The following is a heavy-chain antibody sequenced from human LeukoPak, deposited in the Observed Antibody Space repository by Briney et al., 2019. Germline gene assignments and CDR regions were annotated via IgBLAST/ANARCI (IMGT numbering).Heavy chain of an antibody. CDR1: GYTFTGYY. V-gene: IGHV1-2*02. J-gene: IGHJ4*02. D-gene: IGHD1-26*01. CDR3: SVGATTTYYFDY. CDR2: INPNSGGT. Sequence: ASVKISCKASGYTFTGYYMHWVRQAPGQGLEWMGWINPNSGGTNYAQKFQGRVTMTRDTSIGTAYMELSRLRSDDTAVYYCSVGATTTYYFDYWGQGTLVTVSS.